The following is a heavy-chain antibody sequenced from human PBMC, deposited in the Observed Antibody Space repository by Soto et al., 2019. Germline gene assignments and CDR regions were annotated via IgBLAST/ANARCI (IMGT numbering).Heavy chain of an antibody. V-gene: IGHV4-31*03. CDR3: ARSINP. J-gene: IGHJ5*02. CDR1: GGSISSGGYY. Sequence: QVQLQQSGPELVKPSQTLSLTCTVSGGSISSGGYYWLRIRQHPGKGLEWIGYIYYSGSTYYNPSLKRRVTISVNTSKNQFSLKLSSVTAADTAVYYCARSINPWGQGTLVTVSS. CDR2: IYYSGST. D-gene: IGHD3-10*01.